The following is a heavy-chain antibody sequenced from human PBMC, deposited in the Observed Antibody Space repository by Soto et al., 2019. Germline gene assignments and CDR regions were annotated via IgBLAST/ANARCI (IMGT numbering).Heavy chain of an antibody. D-gene: IGHD2-15*01. CDR2: INHSGST. CDR3: ARALGYCSGGSCQRIDY. CDR1: GGSFSGYY. Sequence: QVQLQQWGAGLLKPSETLSLTCAVYGGSFSGYYWSWIRQPPGKGLEWIGEINHSGSTNYNPSLKSRVTISVDTSRNQFSLKLSSVTAADTAVYYCARALGYCSGGSCQRIDYWGQGTLVTVSS. J-gene: IGHJ4*02. V-gene: IGHV4-34*01.